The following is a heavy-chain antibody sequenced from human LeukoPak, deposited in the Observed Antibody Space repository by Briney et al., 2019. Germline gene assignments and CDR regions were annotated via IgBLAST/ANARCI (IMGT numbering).Heavy chain of an antibody. CDR3: TTVVGYDFHY. V-gene: IGHV3-15*01. J-gene: IGHJ4*02. CDR1: GFTFSNGW. CDR2: IKSRSDGGTT. D-gene: IGHD5-12*01. Sequence: GGSLRLSCTASGFTFSNGWMSWVRQAPGKGLEWVGRIKSRSDGGTTDYTAPVKGRFTISRDDSRNTLSLQMSSLKIEDTAVYYCTTVVGYDFHYWGQGVLVTVSS.